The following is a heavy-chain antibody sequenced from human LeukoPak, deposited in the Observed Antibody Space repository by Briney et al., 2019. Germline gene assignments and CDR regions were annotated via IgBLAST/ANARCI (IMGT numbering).Heavy chain of an antibody. CDR1: GFTFSSYS. V-gene: IGHV3-21*01. Sequence: PGGSLRLSCAASGFTFSSYSMNWVRQAPGKGLEWVSSISSSSSYVHYADSVKGRFTISRDNAKNSLYLQMNSLRAEDTAVYYCARALAKDRRILDYWGQGTLVTVSS. J-gene: IGHJ4*02. CDR2: ISSSSSYV. CDR3: ARALAKDRRILDY. D-gene: IGHD2-15*01.